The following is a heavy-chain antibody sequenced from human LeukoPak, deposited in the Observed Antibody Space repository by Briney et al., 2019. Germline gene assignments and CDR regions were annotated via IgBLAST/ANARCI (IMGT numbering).Heavy chain of an antibody. V-gene: IGHV3-30-3*01. J-gene: IGHJ3*02. Sequence: PGGSLRLSCAASGFTFSNYAMHWVRQAPGKGLEWVAVISYDGSNKYYADSVKGRFTISRDNSKNTLYLQMNSLRTEDTAVYYCTTDLPRVVPAAYDAFDIWGQGTMVTVCS. CDR3: TTDLPRVVPAAYDAFDI. D-gene: IGHD2-2*01. CDR1: GFTFSNYA. CDR2: ISYDGSNK.